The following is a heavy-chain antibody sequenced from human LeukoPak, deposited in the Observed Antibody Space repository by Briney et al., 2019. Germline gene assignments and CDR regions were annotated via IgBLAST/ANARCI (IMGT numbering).Heavy chain of an antibody. J-gene: IGHJ4*02. CDR3: ARGDCSGGNCHFDY. CDR2: IAPGDSDT. D-gene: IGHD2-15*01. CDR1: GYSFTAYW. V-gene: IGHV5-51*01. Sequence: GESLKISCKGSGYSFTAYWIGWVRQMPGKGLELMGIIAPGDSDTRYNPAFQGQVTISADKSISTAYLQWSSLKASDTAMYYRARGDCSGGNCHFDYWGQGTLVTVSS.